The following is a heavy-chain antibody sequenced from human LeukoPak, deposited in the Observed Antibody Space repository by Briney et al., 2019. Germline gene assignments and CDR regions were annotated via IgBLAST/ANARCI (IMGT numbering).Heavy chain of an antibody. CDR1: GGSFSGYY. CDR2: INHSGST. CDR3: ARGRVVRGVMAY. V-gene: IGHV4-34*01. Sequence: SETLSLTCAVYGGSFSGYYWSWIRQPPGKGLEWIGEINHSGSTNYNPSLKSRVTISVDTSKNQFSLKLSSVTAADTAVYYCARGRVVRGVMAYWGQRTLVTVSS. D-gene: IGHD3-10*01. J-gene: IGHJ4*02.